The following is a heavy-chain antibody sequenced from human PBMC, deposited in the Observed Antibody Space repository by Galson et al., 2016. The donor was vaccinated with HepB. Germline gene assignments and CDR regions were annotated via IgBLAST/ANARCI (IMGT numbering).Heavy chain of an antibody. D-gene: IGHD4-23*01. V-gene: IGHV3-23*01. Sequence: SLRLSCAASGFTFSSYAMSWVRQAPGKGLEWVSAISGCGSSTYYADSLKGRFTISRDNSKNTLYLQLNSLRAEDTAVYYCASHDGGVDYWGQGTLVTVSS. CDR3: ASHDGGVDY. CDR2: ISGCGSST. J-gene: IGHJ4*02. CDR1: GFTFSSYA.